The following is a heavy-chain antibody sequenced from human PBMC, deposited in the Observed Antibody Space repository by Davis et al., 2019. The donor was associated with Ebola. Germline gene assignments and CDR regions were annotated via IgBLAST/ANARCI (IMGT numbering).Heavy chain of an antibody. CDR2: TNEDGSTT. D-gene: IGHD1-26*01. Sequence: GESLKISCAASGFTFNTYWMHWVRHAPGRGLVWVSRTNEDGSTTNYADSVKGRFTISRDNAKNSLYLQMNSLRAEDTAVYYCARDKIVGATWFDRWGQGTLVTVSS. CDR1: GFTFNTYW. V-gene: IGHV3-74*01. CDR3: ARDKIVGATWFDR. J-gene: IGHJ5*02.